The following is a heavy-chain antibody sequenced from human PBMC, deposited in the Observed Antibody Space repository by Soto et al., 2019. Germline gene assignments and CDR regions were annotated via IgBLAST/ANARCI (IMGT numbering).Heavy chain of an antibody. CDR2: VYYSGST. CDR1: GGSGSSGSHY. CDR3: ARASARGQRYFKY. J-gene: IGHJ4*02. D-gene: IGHD3-3*01. V-gene: IGHV4-61*01. Sequence: SETLSRTCTVSGGSGSSGSHYWSWIRQPPGKRLEWVGYVYYSGSTNYNPSLQSRVTISVYTSKNQFSLKLSSVTAADTAVCYCARASARGQRYFKYWGQGRLDNVSS.